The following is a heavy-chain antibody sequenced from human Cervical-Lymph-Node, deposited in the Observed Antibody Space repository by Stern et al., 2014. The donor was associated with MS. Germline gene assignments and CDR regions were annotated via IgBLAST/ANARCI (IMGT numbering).Heavy chain of an antibody. V-gene: IGHV3-74*02. Sequence: VQLVQSGGGLVQPGKSLRLSCVASGFTFRRYWMHWVRQAPGKGLVWVSRINSDGNITNYADSVKGRFTISRDNAKNALYLQMNSLRADDTAVYYCTTLPFTVTTASYAHGMDVWGQGTTVTVSS. CDR1: GFTFRRYW. D-gene: IGHD4-17*01. CDR2: INSDGNIT. J-gene: IGHJ6*02. CDR3: TTLPFTVTTASYAHGMDV.